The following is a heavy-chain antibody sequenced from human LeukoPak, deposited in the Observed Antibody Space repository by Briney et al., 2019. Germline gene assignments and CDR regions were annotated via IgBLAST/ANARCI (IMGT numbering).Heavy chain of an antibody. Sequence: ASVKVSCKASGYTFTSYGISWVRQAPGRGLEWMGWISAYNGNTNYAQKLQGRVTMTTDTSTSTAYMELRSLRSDDTAVYYCARIRSWQWLVLDFDYWGQGTLVTVSS. J-gene: IGHJ4*02. D-gene: IGHD6-19*01. CDR3: ARIRSWQWLVLDFDY. V-gene: IGHV1-18*01. CDR2: ISAYNGNT. CDR1: GYTFTSYG.